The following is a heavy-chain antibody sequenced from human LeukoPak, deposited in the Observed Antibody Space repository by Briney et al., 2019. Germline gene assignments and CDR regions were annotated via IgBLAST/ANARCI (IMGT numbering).Heavy chain of an antibody. V-gene: IGHV4-39*07. CDR2: INHSGST. CDR1: GGSISSSSYY. J-gene: IGHJ5*02. CDR3: ARGGPTTHFWSGPLGWFDP. D-gene: IGHD3-3*02. Sequence: PSETLSLTCTVSGGSISSSSYYWGWIRQPPGKGPEWIGEINHSGSTNYNPSLKSRVTISVDTSKNQFSLKLSSVTAADTAVYYCARGGPTTHFWSGPLGWFDPWGQGTLVTVSS.